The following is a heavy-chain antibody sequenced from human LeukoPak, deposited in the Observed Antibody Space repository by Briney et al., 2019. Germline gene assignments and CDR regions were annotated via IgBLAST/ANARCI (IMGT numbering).Heavy chain of an antibody. Sequence: GGSLRLSCAASGFTFRTSAMNWVRQAPGKGLEWLCGISGSGNGTYYVDSVKGQFTISRDNSQNMVYLLMNSLTVEDAATYYCAKRTMSAFDSWGQGTLLIVSS. CDR3: AKRTMSAFDS. CDR1: GFTFRTSA. CDR2: ISGSGNGT. J-gene: IGHJ4*02. V-gene: IGHV3-23*01. D-gene: IGHD5-24*01.